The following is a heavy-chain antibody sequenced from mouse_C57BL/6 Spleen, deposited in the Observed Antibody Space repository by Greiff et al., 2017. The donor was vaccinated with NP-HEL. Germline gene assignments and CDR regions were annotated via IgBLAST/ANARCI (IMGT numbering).Heavy chain of an antibody. CDR2: IYPGSGST. J-gene: IGHJ4*01. D-gene: IGHD1-2*01. V-gene: IGHV1-55*01. CDR1: GYTFTSYW. Sequence: QVQLQQPGAELVKPGASVKMSCKASGYTFTSYWITWVKQRPGQGLEWIGDIYPGSGSTNYNEKFKSKATLTVDTSSSTAYMQLSSLTSEDSAVYYCARGDPYIRGAMDDWGQGTSVTVSS. CDR3: ARGDPYIRGAMDD.